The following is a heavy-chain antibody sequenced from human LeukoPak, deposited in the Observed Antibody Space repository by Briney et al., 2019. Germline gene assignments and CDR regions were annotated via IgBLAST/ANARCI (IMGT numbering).Heavy chain of an antibody. J-gene: IGHJ4*02. CDR1: GYTFTSYH. V-gene: IGHV1-46*01. CDR2: INPSGGTT. Sequence: ASVKVSCKASGYTFTSYHMHWVRQAPGQGLEWMGIINPSGGTTNYAQKFQGRVTMTWDTSISTAYMELSRLRSDDTAIYYCARGRFYTSGSYYNRLDYWGQGTLVTVSS. D-gene: IGHD3-10*01. CDR3: ARGRFYTSGSYYNRLDY.